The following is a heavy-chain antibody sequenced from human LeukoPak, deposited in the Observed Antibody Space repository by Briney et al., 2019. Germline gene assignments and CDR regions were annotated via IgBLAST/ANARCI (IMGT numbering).Heavy chain of an antibody. V-gene: IGHV3-7*01. Sequence: GGSLRLSCAASGFAFSSYWMSWVRQAPGKGLEWVANMNQDGSQKNYVDSVKGRFTISRDNAKNSLYLQMNSLRAEDTAVYYCAREGFLDYWGQGTLVTVSS. J-gene: IGHJ4*02. CDR3: AREGFLDY. CDR1: GFAFSSYW. CDR2: MNQDGSQK. D-gene: IGHD3-3*01.